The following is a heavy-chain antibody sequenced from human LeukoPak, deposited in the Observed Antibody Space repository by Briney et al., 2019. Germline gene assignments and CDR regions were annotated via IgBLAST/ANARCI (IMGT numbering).Heavy chain of an antibody. CDR2: ISSNGGRT. Sequence: SGGSLRLSCSVSGXTFSNYAVHWVRQAPGKGLEYVSGISSNGGRTYYADSVKGRFTISRDNSKNTMYVQMSTLRVEDTAVYYCVKDPHSSGRYYFDYWGQGTLVTVSS. CDR1: GXTFSNYA. CDR3: VKDPHSSGRYYFDY. D-gene: IGHD6-19*01. J-gene: IGHJ4*02. V-gene: IGHV3-64*05.